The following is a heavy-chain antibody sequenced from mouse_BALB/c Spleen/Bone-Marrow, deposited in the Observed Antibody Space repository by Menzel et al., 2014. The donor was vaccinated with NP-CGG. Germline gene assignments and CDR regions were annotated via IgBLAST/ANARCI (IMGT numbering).Heavy chain of an antibody. CDR3: TALARNNFDY. V-gene: IGHV1-5*01. CDR2: IHPGNSDT. Sequence: VHVKQSGTVLARPGAAVKMSCKASGYTFSNYWMHWIKQRPGRGLEWIGTIHPGNSDTTYNQKFKGKAKLTAVTSTSTAYMELSSLTNEDSAVYYCTALARNNFDYWGQGTTLTVSS. J-gene: IGHJ2*01. D-gene: IGHD3-1*01. CDR1: GYTFSNYW.